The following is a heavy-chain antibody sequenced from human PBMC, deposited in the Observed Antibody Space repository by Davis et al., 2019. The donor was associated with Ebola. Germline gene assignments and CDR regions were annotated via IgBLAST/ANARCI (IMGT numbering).Heavy chain of an antibody. CDR2: INPKSGGT. V-gene: IGHV1-2*02. CDR3: ARDDKVMHFDY. CDR1: GYTFTAYY. D-gene: IGHD3-16*01. J-gene: IGHJ4*02. Sequence: ASVKVSCKASGYTFTAYYIHWVRQAPGHGLEWVGWINPKSGGTYSAQRFQGRVTMTRDTSVKTAHMELSGLMSDDTAVYYCARDDKVMHFDYWGQGTLVTVSS.